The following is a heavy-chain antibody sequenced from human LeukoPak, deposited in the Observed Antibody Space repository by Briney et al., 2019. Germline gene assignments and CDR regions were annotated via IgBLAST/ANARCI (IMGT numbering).Heavy chain of an antibody. CDR2: ISYIGNT. CDR1: GGSISSHY. D-gene: IGHD4-17*01. J-gene: IGHJ3*01. V-gene: IGHV4-59*11. CDR3: ARDQTTVTKGFDL. Sequence: SETLSLTCTVSGGSISSHYWTWIRQPPGKGLEWIGYISYIGNTNYSPSLKSRVTISVDTSKNQFSLKLNSVTAADTAVYYCARDQTTVTKGFDLWGQGTVVTVSS.